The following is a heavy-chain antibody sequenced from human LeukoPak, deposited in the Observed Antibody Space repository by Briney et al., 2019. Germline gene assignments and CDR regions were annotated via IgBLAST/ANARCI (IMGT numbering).Heavy chain of an antibody. D-gene: IGHD1-1*01. V-gene: IGHV1-18*01. CDR1: GYTFTNYG. Sequence: ASVKVSCKASGYTFTNYGLSWVRQVPGQGLEWMGWIRTDNGNTNYVQNFQGRVTMTTDTSTNTAYMELRSLRSDDTAIYYCARGVGTTGPTTMDYWGQGTLVTVSS. J-gene: IGHJ4*02. CDR3: ARGVGTTGPTTMDY. CDR2: IRTDNGNT.